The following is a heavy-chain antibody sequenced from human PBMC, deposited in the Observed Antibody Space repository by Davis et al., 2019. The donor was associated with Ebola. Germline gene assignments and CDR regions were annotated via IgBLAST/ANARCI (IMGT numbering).Heavy chain of an antibody. CDR1: GYSFTNMC. CDR3: ARQRGLGLPFGAFDI. Sequence: GESLKISCKGSGYSFTNMCIGWVRQMPGNGLEWMGIIYPGDSDTTYSPSFQGQVTISADRSISTAYLHWSSLKASDTAMYYCARQRGLGLPFGAFDIWGQGTKVTVSS. V-gene: IGHV5-51*01. CDR2: IYPGDSDT. J-gene: IGHJ3*02. D-gene: IGHD1-26*01.